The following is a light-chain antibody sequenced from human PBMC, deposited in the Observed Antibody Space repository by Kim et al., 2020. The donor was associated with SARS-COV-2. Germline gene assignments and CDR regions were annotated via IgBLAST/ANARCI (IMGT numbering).Light chain of an antibody. V-gene: IGKV3-20*01. Sequence: WSPGERATLPCRASQSVTSSYLAWYQQKPGQTPRLLIYGASSRATGIPDRFSGRGSGTDFTLTISRLEPEDFAVYYCQQYGDSPRFGGGTKVDIK. CDR3: QQYGDSPR. CDR2: GAS. CDR1: QSVTSSY. J-gene: IGKJ4*01.